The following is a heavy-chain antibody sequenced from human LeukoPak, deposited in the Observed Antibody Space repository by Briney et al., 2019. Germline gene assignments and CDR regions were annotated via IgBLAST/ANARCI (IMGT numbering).Heavy chain of an antibody. D-gene: IGHD6-6*01. Sequence: SETLSLTCTVSGGSISSYYWIWIRQPPGKGLEWIGYIYYSGSTNYNPSLKSRVTISVDTSKNQFSLKLSSVTAADTAVYSCARRPRYSSSSRYYYYGMDVWGQGTTVTVSS. CDR1: GGSISSYY. CDR2: IYYSGST. J-gene: IGHJ6*02. CDR3: ARRPRYSSSSRYYYYGMDV. V-gene: IGHV4-59*08.